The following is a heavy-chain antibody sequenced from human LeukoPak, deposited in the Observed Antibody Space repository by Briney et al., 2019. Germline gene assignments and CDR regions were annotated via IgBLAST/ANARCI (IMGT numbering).Heavy chain of an antibody. V-gene: IGHV1-18*01. CDR2: ISAYNGNT. CDR1: GYTFTSYG. J-gene: IGHJ1*01. Sequence: ASVKVSCKASGYTFTSYGISWVRQAPGQGLEWMGWISAYNGNTNYAQKLQGRVTMTTDTSTSTAYMELRSLRSDDTAVYYCARDCKLIWFGDFQQLGQGTPGPGSP. D-gene: IGHD3-10*01. CDR3: ARDCKLIWFGDFQQ.